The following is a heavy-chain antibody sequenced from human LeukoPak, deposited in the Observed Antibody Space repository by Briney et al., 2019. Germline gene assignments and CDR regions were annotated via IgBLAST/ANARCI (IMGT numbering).Heavy chain of an antibody. J-gene: IGHJ4*02. CDR3: ARRLTAAGCIEY. CDR1: GGSISSYY. V-gene: IGHV4-59*01. Sequence: PSETLSLTCTVSGGSISSYYWSWIRQPPGKGLEWIGNIYDSGSTNYNPSLKSRLTIPVDTSKNQCSLKLSSVTAADTAVYYCARRLTAAGCIEYWGQGTLVTVSS. CDR2: IYDSGST. D-gene: IGHD2-8*01.